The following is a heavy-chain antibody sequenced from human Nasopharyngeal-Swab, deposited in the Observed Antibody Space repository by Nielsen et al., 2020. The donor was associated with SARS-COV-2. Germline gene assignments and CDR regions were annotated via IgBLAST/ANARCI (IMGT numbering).Heavy chain of an antibody. V-gene: IGHV1-69*13. D-gene: IGHD3-22*01. Sequence: SVKVSCKASGGTFSSYAISWVRQAPGQGLEWMGGIIPIFGTANYAQKFQGRVTITADESTSTAYMELSSLRSEDTAVYYCARGDDTTDYYEPFDSWGQGTLVTVSS. CDR3: ARGDDTTDYYEPFDS. CDR1: GGTFSSYA. CDR2: IIPIFGTA. J-gene: IGHJ4*02.